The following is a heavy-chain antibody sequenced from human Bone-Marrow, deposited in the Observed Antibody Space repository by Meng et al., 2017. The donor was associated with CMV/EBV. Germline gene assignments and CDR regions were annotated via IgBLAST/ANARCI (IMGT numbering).Heavy chain of an antibody. J-gene: IGHJ6*02. CDR2: INAKSGGT. D-gene: IGHD3-10*01. CDR3: AFYKPRTHYYYSIDV. Sequence: ASVKVSCKASGYTYTGYYMHWVRQAPGQGLEWMGWINAKSGGTNYAQRFQGRVTMTRDTSISTAYMELSSLRSDDTAVYFCAFYKPRTHYYYSIDVWGQGTTVTVSS. V-gene: IGHV1-2*02. CDR1: GYTYTGYY.